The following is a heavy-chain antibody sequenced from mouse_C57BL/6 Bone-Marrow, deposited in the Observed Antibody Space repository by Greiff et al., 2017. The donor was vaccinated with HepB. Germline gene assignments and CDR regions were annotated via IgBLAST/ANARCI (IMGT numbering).Heavy chain of an antibody. D-gene: IGHD2-1*01. CDR2: IDPANGNT. CDR1: GFNIKNTY. Sequence: VHVKQSVAELVRPGASVKLSCTASGFNIKNTYMHWVKQRPEQGLEWIGRIDPANGNTKYAPKFQGKATITADTSSNTAYLQLSSLTSEDTAIYYCARVYYGNYYWYFDVWGTGTTVTVSS. CDR3: ARVYYGNYYWYFDV. J-gene: IGHJ1*03. V-gene: IGHV14-3*01.